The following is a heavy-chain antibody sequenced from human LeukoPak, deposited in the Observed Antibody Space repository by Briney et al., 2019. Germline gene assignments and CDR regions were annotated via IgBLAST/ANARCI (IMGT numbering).Heavy chain of an antibody. V-gene: IGHV3-20*04. J-gene: IGHJ6*03. CDR3: AREFRGSSSWYETSYYYYYMDV. Sequence: GGSLRLSCAASGFTFDDYAMHWVRQAPGKGLEWVSGISWNSGSTGYADSVKGRFTISRDNAKNSLYLQMNSLRAEDTALYYCAREFRGSSSWYETSYYYYYMDVWGKGTTVTVSS. CDR1: GFTFDDYA. D-gene: IGHD6-13*01. CDR2: ISWNSGST.